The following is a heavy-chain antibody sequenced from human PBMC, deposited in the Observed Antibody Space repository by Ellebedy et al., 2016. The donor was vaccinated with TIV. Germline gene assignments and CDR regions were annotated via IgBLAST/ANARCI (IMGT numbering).Heavy chain of an antibody. D-gene: IGHD5-12*01. Sequence: GEPLKISCAGSGFNFGDYGMHWVRQAAGKGLEWVAVIWYDGSNQYYSDSVKGRFTISRNSSNVYLQINNLRAEETAVYYSARDDGKVDIVAKGSMDVWGQGTTVTVSS. CDR1: GFNFGDYG. CDR2: IWYDGSNQ. J-gene: IGHJ6*02. V-gene: IGHV3-33*08. CDR3: ARDDGKVDIVAKGSMDV.